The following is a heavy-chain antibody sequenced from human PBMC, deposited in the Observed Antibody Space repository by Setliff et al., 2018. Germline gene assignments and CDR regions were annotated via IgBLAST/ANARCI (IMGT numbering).Heavy chain of an antibody. D-gene: IGHD3-10*01. J-gene: IGHJ4*02. CDR3: FGAGTCSY. CDR1: GLSYTNEW. CDR2: INAHGREK. V-gene: IGHV3-7*01. Sequence: GALRLSCPASGLSYTNEWVSWVRQAPGKGLEWLASINAHGREKYYADSVKGRFTISRDNAKNSLSLQMNNLRTADTAVYYCFGAGTCSYWGQGTLVTVSS.